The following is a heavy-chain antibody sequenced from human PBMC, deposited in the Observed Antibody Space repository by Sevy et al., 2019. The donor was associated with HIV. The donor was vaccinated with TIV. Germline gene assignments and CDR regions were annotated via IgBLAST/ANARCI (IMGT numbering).Heavy chain of an antibody. V-gene: IGHV4-59*01. J-gene: IGHJ4*02. Sequence: SETLSLTCTVSGGSISSYYWSWIRQPPGKGLEWIGYIYYSGSTKYNPSLKSRVTISVDTSTNQFSLKLSSVTAADTAVYYCARGSYSSSWYYFDYWCQGTLVTVSS. CDR3: ARGSYSSSWYYFDY. D-gene: IGHD6-13*01. CDR2: IYYSGST. CDR1: GGSISSYY.